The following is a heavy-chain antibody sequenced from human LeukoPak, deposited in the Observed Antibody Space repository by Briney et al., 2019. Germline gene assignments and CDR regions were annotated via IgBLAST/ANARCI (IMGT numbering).Heavy chain of an antibody. CDR2: INSGDSNT. CDR1: GFTFSKHW. J-gene: IGHJ3*02. Sequence: PGGSLRLSCAPSGFTFSKHWMHWGGQAPGKGLVWVSRINSGDSNTFYADSVKGRFTISRDNAKNTVYLHMNSLRAEDTALYYCARDRQYALDIWGQGTMVTVSS. V-gene: IGHV3-74*01. CDR3: ARDRQYALDI.